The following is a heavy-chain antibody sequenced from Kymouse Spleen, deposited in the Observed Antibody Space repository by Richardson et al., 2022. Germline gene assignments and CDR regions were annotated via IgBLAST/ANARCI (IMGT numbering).Heavy chain of an antibody. D-gene: IGHD1-7*01. V-gene: IGHV4-59*01. CDR1: GGSISSYY. CDR2: IYYSGST. J-gene: IGHJ5*02. CDR3: ARDRNYWFDP. Sequence: QVQLQESGPGLVKPSETLSLTCTVSGGSISSYYWSWIRQPPGKGLEWIGYIYYSGSTNYNPSLKSRVTISVDTSKNQFSLKLSSVTAADTAVYYCARDRNYWFDPWGQGTLVTVSS.